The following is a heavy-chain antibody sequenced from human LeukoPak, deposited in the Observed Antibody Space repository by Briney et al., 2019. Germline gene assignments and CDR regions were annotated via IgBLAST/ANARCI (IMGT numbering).Heavy chain of an antibody. CDR1: GFTFSTRW. Sequence: GGSLRLSCAASGFTFSTRWMSWVRQAPGKGLEWVANIKQDGSKKSYVDSVKGRFTISRDNAKNSLYLQMNSLRAEDTAIYYCTRVGYIDEGIDYWGQGTLVTVSS. V-gene: IGHV3-7*04. CDR3: TRVGYIDEGIDY. D-gene: IGHD5-24*01. CDR2: IKQDGSKK. J-gene: IGHJ4*02.